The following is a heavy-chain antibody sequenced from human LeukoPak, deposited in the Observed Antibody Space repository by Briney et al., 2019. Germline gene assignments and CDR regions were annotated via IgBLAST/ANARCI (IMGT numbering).Heavy chain of an antibody. CDR1: GGSISSSSYY. CDR3: ASEGLDENYYCYYIVV. V-gene: IGHV4-39*01. D-gene: IGHD6-19*01. J-gene: IGHJ6*03. CDR2: IYYSGST. Sequence: SETLCHTCTVSGGSISSSSYYWGWIRQPPGKGLEWIGSIYYSGSTYYNPSLKSRVTISVDTSKNQFSLKLSSVTAADTAVYYCASEGLDENYYCYYIVVWGRDPSHTVSS.